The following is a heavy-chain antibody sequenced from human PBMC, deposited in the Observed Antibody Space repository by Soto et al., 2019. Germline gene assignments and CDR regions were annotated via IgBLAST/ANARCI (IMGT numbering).Heavy chain of an antibody. CDR3: AKGPHTNVGWPYYFES. CDR1: GFALSNYP. V-gene: IGHV3-48*02. J-gene: IGHJ4*02. D-gene: IGHD6-19*01. Sequence: GSLRLSCVASGFALSNYPMNFFRHAALKGLEWISYSSPRGDTIYYADSVEGRFTISRDNARNSLSLHMSSLRDEDSALYYCAKGPHTNVGWPYYFESWGQGVPVTV. CDR2: SSPRGDTI.